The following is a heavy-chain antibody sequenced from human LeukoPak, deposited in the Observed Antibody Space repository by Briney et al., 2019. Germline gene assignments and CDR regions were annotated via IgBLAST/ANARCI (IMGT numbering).Heavy chain of an antibody. D-gene: IGHD3-3*01. J-gene: IGHJ4*02. Sequence: SGGSLRLSCAASGFTFSSYGMHWVRQAPGKGLEWVAVIWYDGSNKYYADSVKGRFTIFRDNSKNTLYLQMNSLRAEDTAVYYCASDWSWAFDNWGQGTLVTVSS. CDR1: GFTFSSYG. CDR3: ASDWSWAFDN. CDR2: IWYDGSNK. V-gene: IGHV3-33*01.